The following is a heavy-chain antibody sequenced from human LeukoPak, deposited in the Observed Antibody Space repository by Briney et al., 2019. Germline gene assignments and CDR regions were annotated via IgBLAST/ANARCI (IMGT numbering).Heavy chain of an antibody. D-gene: IGHD3-22*01. CDR1: GFTFSRYW. CDR3: ARDYYDSSGYYG. V-gene: IGHV3-74*01. CDR2: INSGGSST. J-gene: IGHJ4*02. Sequence: PGGSLRLSCAASGFTFSRYWMHWVRQAPGKGLVWVSRINSGGSSTRYGDSVKGRFTISRDNAKNTLYLQMNSLRAEDTAVYYCARDYYDSSGYYGWGQGTLVTVSS.